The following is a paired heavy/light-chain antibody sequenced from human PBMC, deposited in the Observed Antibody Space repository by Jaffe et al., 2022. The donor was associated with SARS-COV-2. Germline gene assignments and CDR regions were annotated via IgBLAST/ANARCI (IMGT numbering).Heavy chain of an antibody. D-gene: IGHD4-17*01. Sequence: EVQLVESGGGLVQPGRSLRLSCAASGFTFDDYAVHWVRQTPEKGLEWLSGISWDSANIGYADSVKGRFNISRDNAKNSLYLHMNSLRPEDTAFYYCAKGDYGDYVGGSFDYWGQGTLVTVSS. CDR2: ISWDSANI. CDR1: GFTFDDYA. V-gene: IGHV3-9*01. CDR3: AKGDYGDYVGGSFDY. J-gene: IGHJ4*02.
Light chain of an antibody. V-gene: IGLV3-1*01. CDR3: QAWDSSSVV. CDR1: KLGEKD. Sequence: SYELTQAPSVSVSPGQTASITCSGDKLGEKDVCWYQQRPGQSPVLVIYQNMKRPSRIPDRFSGSNSGNTATLTISETQVMDEADYYCQAWDSSSVVFGGGTRLSVL. J-gene: IGLJ2*01. CDR2: QNM.